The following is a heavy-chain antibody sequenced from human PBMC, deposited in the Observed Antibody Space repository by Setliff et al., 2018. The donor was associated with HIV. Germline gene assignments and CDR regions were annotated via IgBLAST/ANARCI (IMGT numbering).Heavy chain of an antibody. J-gene: IGHJ3*01. D-gene: IGHD3-22*01. CDR1: GGTFSSYA. V-gene: IGHV1-18*01. CDR2: INAGNGNT. CDR3: ARYESSGHDAFDL. Sequence: GASVKVSCKASGGTFSSYAISWVRQAPGQGLEWMGWINAGNGNTKYSQKVQGRVSMTTDKSTSTAYMELSSLRSEDTAVYYCARYESSGHDAFDLWGQGTMVTVSS.